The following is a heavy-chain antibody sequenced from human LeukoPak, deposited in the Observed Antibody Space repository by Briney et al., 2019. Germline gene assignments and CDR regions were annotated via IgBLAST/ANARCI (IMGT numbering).Heavy chain of an antibody. D-gene: IGHD2-2*01. CDR2: ISYDGSNK. Sequence: GGSLRLSCAASGFTFSSYAMHWVRQAPGKGLEWVAFISYDGSNKYYADSVKGRFTISRDNSKNTLYLQMNSLRAEDTAVYYCARVDRVPYYYYGMDVWGQGTTVTVSS. V-gene: IGHV3-30-3*01. CDR1: GFTFSSYA. J-gene: IGHJ6*02. CDR3: ARVDRVPYYYYGMDV.